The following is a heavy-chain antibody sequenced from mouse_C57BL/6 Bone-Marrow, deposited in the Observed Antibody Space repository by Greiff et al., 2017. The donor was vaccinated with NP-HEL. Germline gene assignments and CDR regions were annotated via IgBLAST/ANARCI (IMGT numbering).Heavy chain of an antibody. Sequence: QVQLQQSGAELVRPGASVKLSCKASGYTFTDDYINWVKQRPGQGLEWIARIYPGSGNTYYNEKFKGKATLTAEKSSSTAYMQLSSLTSEDSAVYFCARLWAMDYGGQGNSVTVSS. J-gene: IGHJ4*01. CDR2: IYPGSGNT. CDR3: ARLWAMDY. V-gene: IGHV1-76*01. CDR1: GYTFTDDY.